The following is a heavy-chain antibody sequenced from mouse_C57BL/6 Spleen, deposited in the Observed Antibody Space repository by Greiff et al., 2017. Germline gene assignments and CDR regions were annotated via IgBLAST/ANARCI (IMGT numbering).Heavy chain of an antibody. J-gene: IGHJ1*03. V-gene: IGHV1-80*01. Sequence: VKLVESGAELVKPGASVKISCKASGYAFSSYWMNWVKQRPGKGLEWIGQIYPGDGDTNYNGKFKGKATLTADKSSSTAYMQLSSLTSEDSAVYLCARRGYYYGSSYWYFDVWGTGTTVTVSS. CDR1: GYAFSSYW. CDR3: ARRGYYYGSSYWYFDV. D-gene: IGHD1-1*01. CDR2: IYPGDGDT.